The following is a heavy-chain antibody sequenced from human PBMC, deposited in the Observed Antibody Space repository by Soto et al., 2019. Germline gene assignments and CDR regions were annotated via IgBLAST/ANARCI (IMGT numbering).Heavy chain of an antibody. CDR1: GITFSGSA. CDR3: TRRAAAAAVVPYGMDV. J-gene: IGHJ6*02. Sequence: GGSLRLSCAASGITFSGSAMPWVRQPSGKGLAWVGRIRSKANSYATAYAASVKGRFTISRDDSKNTAYLQMNSLKTEDTRVYYCTRRAAAAAVVPYGMDVWGQGTTVTVSS. CDR2: IRSKANSYAT. V-gene: IGHV3-73*01. D-gene: IGHD6-13*01.